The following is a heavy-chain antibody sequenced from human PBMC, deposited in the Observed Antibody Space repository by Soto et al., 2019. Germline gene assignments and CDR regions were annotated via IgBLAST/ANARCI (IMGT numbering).Heavy chain of an antibody. CDR2: VYHGGFT. CDR3: ARQTSPWGFDV. D-gene: IGHD7-27*01. Sequence: QVELKESGPGLVKPSETLSLTCTVSGGSVSSGGFYYHWIRQPPGKGLEWIGYVYHGGFTNYSPSLKSRLTISVDTSATRISLKLASVTSVDTAVYCCARQTSPWGFDVWGQGTTVTVSS. J-gene: IGHJ6*02. V-gene: IGHV4-61*08. CDR1: GGSVSSGGFY.